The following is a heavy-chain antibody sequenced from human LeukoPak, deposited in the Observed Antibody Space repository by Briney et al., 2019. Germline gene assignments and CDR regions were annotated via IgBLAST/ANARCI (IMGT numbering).Heavy chain of an antibody. Sequence: PGGSLRLSCAAPGFTFSNFAMNWVRQAPGTGLEWVSTISGSGGDTYYADSVKGRFTISRDNSKNTLYMQMNSLRAEDTAVYYCAKVINSGYYYYFDYWGQGTLVTVSS. D-gene: IGHD3-22*01. V-gene: IGHV3-23*01. CDR3: AKVINSGYYYYFDY. J-gene: IGHJ4*02. CDR1: GFTFSNFA. CDR2: ISGSGGDT.